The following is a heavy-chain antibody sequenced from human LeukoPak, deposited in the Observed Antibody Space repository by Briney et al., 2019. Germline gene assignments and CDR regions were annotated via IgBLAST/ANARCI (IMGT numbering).Heavy chain of an antibody. D-gene: IGHD2-2*01. J-gene: IGHJ4*02. CDR3: ARDCSSTSCYAPPYY. CDR2: ISYDGSNK. Sequence: PGGSLRLSCAASGFTSSSYGMHWVRQAPGKGLEWVAVISYDGSNKYYADSVKGRFTISRDNSKNTLYLQMNSLRAEDTAVYYCARDCSSTSCYAPPYYWGQGTLVTVSS. V-gene: IGHV3-30*03. CDR1: GFTSSSYG.